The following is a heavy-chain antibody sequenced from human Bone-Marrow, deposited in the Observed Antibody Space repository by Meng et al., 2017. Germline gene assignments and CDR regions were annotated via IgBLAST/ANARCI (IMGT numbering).Heavy chain of an antibody. Sequence: GQLGGSGVGLAKPGGSLGLSCAASGVTFSDYYMSWLRQAPGKGLEWISYISSSGSTTYYADSVKGRFTISRDNAKNSLYLQMNSLRAEDTAAYYCTLTVTTQFDYWGQGTLVTVSS. CDR3: TLTVTTQFDY. CDR2: ISSSGSTT. CDR1: GVTFSDYY. V-gene: IGHV3-11*01. D-gene: IGHD4-17*01. J-gene: IGHJ4*02.